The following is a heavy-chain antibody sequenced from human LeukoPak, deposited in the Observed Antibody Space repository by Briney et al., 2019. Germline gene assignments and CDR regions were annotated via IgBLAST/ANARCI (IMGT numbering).Heavy chain of an antibody. J-gene: IGHJ4*02. CDR3: AKETSGWYLNDLDY. D-gene: IGHD6-19*01. V-gene: IGHV3-23*01. CDR1: GFTFSDYY. Sequence: GGSLRLSCAASGFTFSDYYMSWIRQAPGKGLEWVSAISGSGGSTYYADSVKGRFTISRDNSKNTLYLQMNSLRAEDTAVYYCAKETSGWYLNDLDYWGQGTLVTVSS. CDR2: ISGSGGST.